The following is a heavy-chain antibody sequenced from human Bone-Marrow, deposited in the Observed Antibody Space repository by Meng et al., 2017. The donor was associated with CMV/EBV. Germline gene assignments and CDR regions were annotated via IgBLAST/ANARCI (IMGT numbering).Heavy chain of an antibody. J-gene: IGHJ5*02. CDR3: ARVTIPHPDNTLTGYHFFAA. V-gene: IGHV4-4*02. D-gene: IGHD3-9*01. CDR2: IYYSGTT. CDR1: GFTFSSYW. Sequence: GSLRLSCAASGFTFSSYWMSWVRQPPGKGLEWIGSIYYSGTTYYNPSLKRRVSLSVDTSKNQLSLKVTSVTAADTAVYYCARVTIPHPDNTLTGYHFFAAWGQGTLVPVSS.